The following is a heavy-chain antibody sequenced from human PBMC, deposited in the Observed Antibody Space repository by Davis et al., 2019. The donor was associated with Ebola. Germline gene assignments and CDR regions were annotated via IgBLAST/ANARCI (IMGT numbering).Heavy chain of an antibody. D-gene: IGHD3-22*01. J-gene: IGHJ3*02. V-gene: IGHV3-43*01. CDR3: ASEDRI. CDR1: GFTFSSYS. CDR2: ISWDGGST. Sequence: GGSLRLSCAASGFTFSSYSMNWVRQAPGKGLEWVSLISWDGGSTYYADSVKGRFTISRDNSKNSLYLQMNSLRAEDTAVYYCASEDRIWGQGTMVTVSS.